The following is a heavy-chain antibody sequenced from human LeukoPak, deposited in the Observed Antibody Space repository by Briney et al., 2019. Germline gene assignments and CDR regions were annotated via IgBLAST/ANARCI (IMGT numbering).Heavy chain of an antibody. CDR3: ARRYYDTTGYAFDI. Sequence: GGSLRLSCAASGFTFSSHWMHWVRQAPGKGLVWVSRINSDGSSISYADSVKGRITISRDNAKNSLFLQMNSLRAEDTAIYYCARRYYDTTGYAFDIWGQGTMVTVSS. CDR2: INSDGSSI. CDR1: GFTFSSHW. D-gene: IGHD3-22*01. J-gene: IGHJ3*02. V-gene: IGHV3-74*01.